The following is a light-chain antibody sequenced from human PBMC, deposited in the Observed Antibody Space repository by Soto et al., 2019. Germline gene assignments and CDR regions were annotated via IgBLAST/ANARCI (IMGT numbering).Light chain of an antibody. Sequence: EIVVTQSPATLSVSPGERATLSCRASQNAHWHLAWYQKKPDQAPRLLIYGASTRATDIPDRFSGSGSGTEFALTISSLQSEDFAVYYCQQYSSWPLTFGGGTKVEIK. V-gene: IGKV3-15*01. CDR1: QNAHWH. CDR2: GAS. CDR3: QQYSSWPLT. J-gene: IGKJ4*01.